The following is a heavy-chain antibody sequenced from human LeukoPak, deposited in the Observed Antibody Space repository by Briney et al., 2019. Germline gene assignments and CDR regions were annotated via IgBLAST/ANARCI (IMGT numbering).Heavy chain of an antibody. CDR1: GGTFSSYA. D-gene: IGHD3-3*01. CDR3: ARGWSAYRDLKYYYYMDV. Sequence: GAAVKVSCKASGGTFSSYAISWVRQAPGQGLEWMGGIIPIFGTANYAQKFQGRVTITADKSTSTAYMELSSLRSEDTAVYYCARGWSAYRDLKYYYYMDVWGKGTTVTVSS. J-gene: IGHJ6*03. CDR2: IIPIFGTA. V-gene: IGHV1-69*06.